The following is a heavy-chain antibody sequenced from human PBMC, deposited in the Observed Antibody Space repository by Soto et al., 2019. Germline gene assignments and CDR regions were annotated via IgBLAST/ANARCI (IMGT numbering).Heavy chain of an antibody. J-gene: IGHJ4*02. V-gene: IGHV1-3*01. CDR2: INAGNGET. Sequence: QVRLVQSGAEVKKPGASVKVSCKASGYIFTTYGIHWVRQAPGQRLEWMGWINAGNGETKYSEEFQGRVTVTRDKSAGTVSMELSSLRSEDTAVYYCARDLGVVIIDYWGQGTLVTVSS. CDR3: ARDLGVVIIDY. D-gene: IGHD3-22*01. CDR1: GYIFTTYG.